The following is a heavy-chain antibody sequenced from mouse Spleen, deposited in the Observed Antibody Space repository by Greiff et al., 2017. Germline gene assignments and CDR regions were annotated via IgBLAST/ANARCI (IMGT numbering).Heavy chain of an antibody. Sequence: QVHVKQSGPGLVAPSQSLSITCTVSGFSLTNYAVHWVRQSPGKGLEWLGVIWSDGSTDYNAAFISRLSISKDNSKSQVFFKMNSLQADDTAIYYCARGGTVVATNYFDYWGQGTTLTVSS. V-gene: IGHV2-4-1*01. CDR3: ARGGTVVATNYFDY. CDR2: IWSDGST. D-gene: IGHD1-1*01. J-gene: IGHJ2*01. CDR1: GFSLTNYA.